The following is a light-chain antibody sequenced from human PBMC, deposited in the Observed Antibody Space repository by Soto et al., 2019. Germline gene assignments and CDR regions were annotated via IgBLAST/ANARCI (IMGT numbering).Light chain of an antibody. J-gene: IGKJ4*01. Sequence: EIVLMQSPDTLSLSPGERATLSCRASQNVRSNYLAWYQQKPGQAPRFLIYDASSRATGIPDRFSGSGSGTDFTLTISRLEPEDFAVYYCQQYGSSPLTFGGGTKVEIK. CDR1: QNVRSNY. V-gene: IGKV3-20*01. CDR3: QQYGSSPLT. CDR2: DAS.